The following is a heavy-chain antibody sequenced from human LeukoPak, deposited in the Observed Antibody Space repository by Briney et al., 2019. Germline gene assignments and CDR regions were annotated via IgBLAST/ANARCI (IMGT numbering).Heavy chain of an antibody. Sequence: SETLSLTCTVSGDSMSTYYWSWIRQPPGKRLEWIGYIYYSGSTTYNPSLKNRVTLSLDTSKHHFSLKLTSVTAADTAVYYCARRRDYDILTGQPVWYFDLWGRGTLVTVSS. V-gene: IGHV4-59*08. CDR2: IYYSGST. CDR3: ARRRDYDILTGQPVWYFDL. CDR1: GDSMSTYY. J-gene: IGHJ2*01. D-gene: IGHD3-9*01.